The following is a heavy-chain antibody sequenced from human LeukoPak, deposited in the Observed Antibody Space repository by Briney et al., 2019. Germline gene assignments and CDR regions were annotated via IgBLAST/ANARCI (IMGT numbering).Heavy chain of an antibody. CDR3: ARDRSSSWYKDFDY. Sequence: SETLSLTCSVSNGSISSSRYFWGWIRQPPGKGLEWIGSIDYSGSTYYNPSLKSRVTISVDTSKNHFSLDLSSVTAADTAVYYCARDRSSSWYKDFDYWGQGTLVTVSS. CDR1: NGSISSSRYF. V-gene: IGHV4-39*07. J-gene: IGHJ4*02. CDR2: IDYSGST. D-gene: IGHD6-13*01.